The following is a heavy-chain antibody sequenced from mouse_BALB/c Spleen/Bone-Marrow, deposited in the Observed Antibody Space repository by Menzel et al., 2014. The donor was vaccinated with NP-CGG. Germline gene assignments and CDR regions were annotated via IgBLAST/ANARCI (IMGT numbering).Heavy chain of an antibody. D-gene: IGHD2-3*01. Sequence: EVKLVESGGGLVQPGGSLKLSCAASGFDFRRYWMSWVRQAPGKGLEWIGEINPESSTINYTPSLKDKFIISRDNAKNTLYLQMSKVRSVDTALYYCARLGYYGYFVDWGQGTTLTVSS. V-gene: IGHV4-1*02. CDR3: ARLGYYGYFVD. CDR2: INPESSTI. CDR1: GFDFRRYW. J-gene: IGHJ2*01.